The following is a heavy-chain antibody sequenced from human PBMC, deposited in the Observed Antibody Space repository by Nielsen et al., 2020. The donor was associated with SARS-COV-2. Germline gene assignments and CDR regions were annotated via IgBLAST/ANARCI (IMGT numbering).Heavy chain of an antibody. CDR2: INHSGST. J-gene: IGHJ4*02. CDR3: ARDLGDYGDYAGPDY. V-gene: IGHV4-34*01. Sequence: SETLSLTCAVYGGSFSGYYWTWIRQPPGKGLEWIGEINHSGSTNYNPSLKSRVTISVDTSKNQFSLKLSSVTAADTAVYYCARDLGDYGDYAGPDYWGQGTLVTVSS. D-gene: IGHD4-17*01. CDR1: GGSFSGYY.